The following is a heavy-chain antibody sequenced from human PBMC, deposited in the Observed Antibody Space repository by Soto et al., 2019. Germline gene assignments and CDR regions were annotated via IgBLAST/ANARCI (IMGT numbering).Heavy chain of an antibody. V-gene: IGHV3-30*18. J-gene: IGHJ4*02. D-gene: IGHD6-6*01. Sequence: HPGGSLRLSCAASGFTFSSYGMHWVRQAPGKGLEWVAVISYDGSNKYYADSVKGRFTISRDNSKNTLYLQMNSLRAEDTAVYYCAKDPRKWQLDYWGQGTLVTVSS. CDR1: GFTFSSYG. CDR2: ISYDGSNK. CDR3: AKDPRKWQLDY.